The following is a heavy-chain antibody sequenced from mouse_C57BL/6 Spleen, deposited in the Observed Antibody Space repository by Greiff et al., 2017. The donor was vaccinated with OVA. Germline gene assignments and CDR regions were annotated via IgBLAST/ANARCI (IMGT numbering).Heavy chain of an antibody. CDR2: IYWDDDK. Sequence: QVTLKESGPGILQSSQTLSLTCSFSGFSLSTSGMGVSWIRQPSGKGLEWLAHIYWDDDKRYNPSLKSRLTISKDTSRNQVFLKITSVDTADTATYYCARREGTGGRGWFAYWGQGTLVTVSA. V-gene: IGHV8-12*01. J-gene: IGHJ3*01. CDR1: GFSLSTSGMG. CDR3: ARREGTGGRGWFAY. D-gene: IGHD4-1*01.